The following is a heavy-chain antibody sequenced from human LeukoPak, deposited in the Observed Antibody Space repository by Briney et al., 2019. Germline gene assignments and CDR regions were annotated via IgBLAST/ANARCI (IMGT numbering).Heavy chain of an antibody. CDR2: ISWNSGSI. CDR3: AKAIDCSLDRPGGN. V-gene: IGHV3-9*01. J-gene: IGHJ4*02. D-gene: IGHD2-21*02. Sequence: QAGGSLRLSCAASGFTFDDYAMHWVRQAPGKGLEWVSGISWNSGSIGYADSVKGRFTISRDNAKNSLYLQMNSLRAEDTALYYCAKAIDCSLDRPGGNWGQGTLVTVSS. CDR1: GFTFDDYA.